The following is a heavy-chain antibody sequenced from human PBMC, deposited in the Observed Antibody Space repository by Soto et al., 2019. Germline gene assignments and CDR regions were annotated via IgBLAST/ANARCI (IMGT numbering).Heavy chain of an antibody. CDR2: ISWNSGSI. D-gene: IGHD6-13*01. CDR3: AKVRSSSWYYFDY. Sequence: ESGGGLVQPGRSLRLSCAASGFTFDDYAMHWVRQAPGKGLEWVSGISWNSGSIGYADSVKGRFTISRDNAKNSLYLQMNSLRAEDTALYYCAKVRSSSWYYFDYWGQGTLVTVSS. CDR1: GFTFDDYA. J-gene: IGHJ4*02. V-gene: IGHV3-9*01.